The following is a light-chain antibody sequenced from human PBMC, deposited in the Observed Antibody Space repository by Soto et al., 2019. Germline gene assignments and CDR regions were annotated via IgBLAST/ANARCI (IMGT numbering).Light chain of an antibody. V-gene: IGLV6-57*04. CDR1: SGSVASNH. CDR2: ENN. J-gene: IGLJ3*02. CDR3: QSYDSNNVV. Sequence: NFMLTQPHSVSESPGKTVTISCTRSSGSVASNHVQWYQQRPGSAPTTLIYENNQRPSGVPDQFSGSVDSSSNSASLTISGLKTEDEADYYCQSYDSNNVVFGGGTKLTVL.